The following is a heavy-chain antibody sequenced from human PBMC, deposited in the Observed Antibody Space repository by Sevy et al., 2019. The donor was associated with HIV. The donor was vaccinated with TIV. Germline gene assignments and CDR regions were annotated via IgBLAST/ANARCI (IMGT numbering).Heavy chain of an antibody. CDR2: IRSKAYGGTT. CDR1: GFTFGDYA. Sequence: GGSLRLSCTASGFTFGDYAMSWFRQAPGKGLEWLGFIRSKAYGGTTEYAASVKGSFTISRGESKSIAYLQMNILKTVDTAGYYCSREPKYYDFWSSYYKGGYYGMDVWGQGTTVTVSS. V-gene: IGHV3-49*03. J-gene: IGHJ6*02. CDR3: SREPKYYDFWSSYYKGGYYGMDV. D-gene: IGHD3-3*01.